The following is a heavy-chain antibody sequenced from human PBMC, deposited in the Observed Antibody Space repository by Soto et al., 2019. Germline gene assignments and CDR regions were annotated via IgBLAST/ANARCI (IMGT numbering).Heavy chain of an antibody. V-gene: IGHV3-23*01. Sequence: GGSLRLSCAASGSTFSSYAMSWVRQAPGKGLEWVSAISGSGGSTYYADSVKGRFTISRDNSKNTLYLQMNSLRAEDTAVYYCAKGIAAAGYYFDYWGQGTLVTVSS. D-gene: IGHD6-13*01. CDR1: GSTFSSYA. J-gene: IGHJ4*02. CDR3: AKGIAAAGYYFDY. CDR2: ISGSGGST.